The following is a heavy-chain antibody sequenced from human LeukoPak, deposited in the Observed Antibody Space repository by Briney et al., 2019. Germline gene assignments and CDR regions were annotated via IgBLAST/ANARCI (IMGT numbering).Heavy chain of an antibody. J-gene: IGHJ3*02. CDR3: ARPQGYSGYDSSRSAFDI. V-gene: IGHV1-8*02. CDR2: MNPNSGNT. CDR1: GYTFSTYG. Sequence: GASVKVSCKASGYTFSTYGISWVRQAPGQGLEWMGWMNPNSGNTGYAQKFQGRVTMTRNTSISTAYMELSSLRSEDTAVYYCARPQGYSGYDSSRSAFDIWGQGTMVTVSS. D-gene: IGHD5-12*01.